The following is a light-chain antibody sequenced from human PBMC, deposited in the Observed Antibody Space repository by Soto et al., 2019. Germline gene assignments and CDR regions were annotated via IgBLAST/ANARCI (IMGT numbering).Light chain of an antibody. Sequence: QSALTQPASVSGSPGQSITISCTGASSDLAIYNYVSWYQQQPGKAPKLVIYQVTNRPSGVSNRFSGSRSGHTASLTISGLQAEDEADYYCSSYTDSSNYVFGTGTKVTVL. V-gene: IGLV2-14*01. CDR2: QVT. CDR3: SSYTDSSNYV. CDR1: SSDLAIYNY. J-gene: IGLJ1*01.